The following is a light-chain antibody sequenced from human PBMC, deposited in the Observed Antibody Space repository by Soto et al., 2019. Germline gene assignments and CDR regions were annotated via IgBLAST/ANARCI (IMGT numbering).Light chain of an antibody. CDR1: QSVSSSF. J-gene: IGKJ5*01. CDR2: ASS. CDR3: QQYGSSIVT. Sequence: EIVLTQSPGTLSLSPGERATLSCRASQSVSSSFLAWYQQKPGQAPRLLIYASSSRATGIPDRFSGSGSGTDFTLTITRLEPEDFAVYYCQQYGSSIVTFGQGTRLEMK. V-gene: IGKV3-20*01.